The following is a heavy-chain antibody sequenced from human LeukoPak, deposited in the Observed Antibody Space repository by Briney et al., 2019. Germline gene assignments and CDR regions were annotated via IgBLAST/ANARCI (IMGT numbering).Heavy chain of an antibody. CDR3: ARFGTVTTSIFDY. Sequence: GGSLRLSCAASGFTFSSYAMHWVRQAPGKGLEWVAVISYDGSNKYYADSVKGRFTISRDNSKNTLYLQMNSLRAEDTAVYYRARFGTVTTSIFDYWGQGTLVTVSS. CDR1: GFTFSSYA. J-gene: IGHJ4*02. CDR2: ISYDGSNK. D-gene: IGHD4-11*01. V-gene: IGHV3-30-3*01.